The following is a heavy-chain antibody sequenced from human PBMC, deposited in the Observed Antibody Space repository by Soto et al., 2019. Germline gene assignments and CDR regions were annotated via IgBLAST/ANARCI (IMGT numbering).Heavy chain of an antibody. Sequence: QVQLVQSGAEVKKPGASVKVSCKASGYTFTSYAMHWVRQAPGQRLEWMGWINAGNGNTKYSQKFQGRVTITRDTSASTAYMERSSLRSEDTAVYYCASGGYSYGYFDYWGQGTLVTVSS. D-gene: IGHD5-18*01. CDR1: GYTFTSYA. J-gene: IGHJ4*02. CDR2: INAGNGNT. CDR3: ASGGYSYGYFDY. V-gene: IGHV1-3*01.